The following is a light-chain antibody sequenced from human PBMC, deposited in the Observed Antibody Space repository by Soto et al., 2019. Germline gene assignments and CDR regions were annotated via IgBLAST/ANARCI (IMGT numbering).Light chain of an antibody. Sequence: DIQLTQSPSTLSASVGDRVIITCRASQTIGTWLAWYQERPGKATRLLIYKASTLERGVPSRFSSSGSGTEFTLTISNLQPEDFATYYCHLYNTYSPTLGQGTKLEI. J-gene: IGKJ2*01. CDR3: HLYNTYSPT. CDR2: KAS. CDR1: QTIGTW. V-gene: IGKV1-5*03.